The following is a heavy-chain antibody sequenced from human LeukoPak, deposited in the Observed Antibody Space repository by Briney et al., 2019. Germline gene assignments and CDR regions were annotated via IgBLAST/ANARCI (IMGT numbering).Heavy chain of an antibody. CDR3: ARGSIAARPNYFDY. D-gene: IGHD6-6*01. J-gene: IGHJ4*02. CDR1: GGTFSSYA. CDR2: IIPIFGTA. Sequence: GASVKVSCKASGGTFSSYAISWVRQAPGQGLEWMGGIIPIFGTANYAQKFQGRVTITADESTSTAYMELSRLRSEDTAVYYCARGSIAARPNYFDYWGQGTLVTVSS. V-gene: IGHV1-69*13.